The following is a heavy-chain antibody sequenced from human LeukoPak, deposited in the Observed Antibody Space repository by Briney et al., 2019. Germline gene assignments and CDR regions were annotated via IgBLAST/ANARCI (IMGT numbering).Heavy chain of an antibody. CDR3: ARGFNPSLFYDYVWGSYRQWDY. CDR2: MNPNSGNT. CDR1: GYTFTSYD. J-gene: IGHJ4*02. V-gene: IGHV1-8*01. D-gene: IGHD3-16*02. Sequence: ASVKVSCKASGYTFTSYDINWVRQATGQGLEWMGWMNPNSGNTGYAQKFQGRVTMTRNTSISTAYMELSSLRSEDTAVYYCARGFNPSLFYDYVWGSYRQWDYWGQGTLVTVSS.